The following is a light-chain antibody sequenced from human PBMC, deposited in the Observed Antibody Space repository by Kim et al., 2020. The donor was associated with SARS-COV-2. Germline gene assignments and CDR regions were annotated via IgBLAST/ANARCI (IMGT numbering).Light chain of an antibody. CDR3: QQYYSTPPT. CDR1: QSLLYSSNNKNY. Sequence: DIVMTQSPDSLAVSLGERATINCKSSQSLLYSSNNKNYLAWYQQKPGQPPKLLIYWASTRESGVPDRFSGSGSGTDFTLTISSLLAEDVAVYYCQQYYSTPPTFGQGTKVDIK. CDR2: WAS. V-gene: IGKV4-1*01. J-gene: IGKJ1*01.